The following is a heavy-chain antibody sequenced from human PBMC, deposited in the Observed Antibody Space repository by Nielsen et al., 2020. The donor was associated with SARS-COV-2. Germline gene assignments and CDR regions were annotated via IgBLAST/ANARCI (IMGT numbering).Heavy chain of an antibody. D-gene: IGHD3-22*01. CDR2: IIPILGIA. CDR3: ASDTRGYYDSSGYYYVLGP. J-gene: IGHJ5*02. Sequence: SVKVSCKASGGTFSSYAISWVRQAPGQGLEWMGRIIPILGIANYAQKFQGRVTITADKSTSTAYMELSSLRSEDTAVYYCASDTRGYYDSSGYYYVLGPWGQGTLVTVSS. V-gene: IGHV1-69*04. CDR1: GGTFSSYA.